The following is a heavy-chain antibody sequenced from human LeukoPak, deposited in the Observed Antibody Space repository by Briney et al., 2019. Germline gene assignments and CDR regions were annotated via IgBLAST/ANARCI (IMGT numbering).Heavy chain of an antibody. V-gene: IGHV5-10-1*01. CDR3: SIAVAGTSDYFDY. Sequence: GESLRISCKGSGYSFTSYWISWVRQMPGKDLEWMGRIDPSDSYTNYSPSFQGHVTISADKSISTAYLQWSSLKASDTAMYYCSIAVAGTSDYFDYWGQGTLVTVSS. J-gene: IGHJ4*02. D-gene: IGHD6-19*01. CDR2: IDPSDSYT. CDR1: GYSFTSYW.